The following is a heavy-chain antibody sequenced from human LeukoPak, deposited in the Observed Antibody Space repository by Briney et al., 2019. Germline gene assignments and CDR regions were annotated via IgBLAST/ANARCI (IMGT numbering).Heavy chain of an antibody. CDR1: GGTFSSYA. D-gene: IGHD4-17*01. V-gene: IGHV1-69*05. CDR3: VGTTVTTVHYMDV. Sequence: SVKVSCKASGGTFSSYAISWARQAPGQGLEWMGGIIPIFGTANYAQKFQGRVTITTDESTSTAYMELSSLRSEDTAVYYCVGTTVTTVHYMDVWGKGTTVTVSS. J-gene: IGHJ6*03. CDR2: IIPIFGTA.